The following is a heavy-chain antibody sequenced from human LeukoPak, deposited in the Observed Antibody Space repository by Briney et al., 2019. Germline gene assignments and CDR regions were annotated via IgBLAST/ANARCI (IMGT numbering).Heavy chain of an antibody. Sequence: PSETLSLTCTVSGGSISSYYWSWIRQPPGKGLEWIGYVYYSGSTNYSPSLKSRVTISVDTSKNQISLKLNSVTASDTAVYHCARHSQHQLNWFDPWGQGTLVTVSS. J-gene: IGHJ5*02. D-gene: IGHD6-13*01. CDR2: VYYSGST. V-gene: IGHV4-59*08. CDR1: GGSISSYY. CDR3: ARHSQHQLNWFDP.